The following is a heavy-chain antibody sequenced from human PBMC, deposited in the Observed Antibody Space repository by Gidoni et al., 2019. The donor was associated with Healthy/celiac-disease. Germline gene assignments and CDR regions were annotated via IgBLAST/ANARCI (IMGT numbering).Heavy chain of an antibody. CDR2: INAGNGNT. D-gene: IGHD2-2*01. J-gene: IGHJ6*02. Sequence: QVQLVQSGAEVKKPGASVKVSCKASGYTFTSYAMHWVRQAPGQRLEWMGWINAGNGNTKYSQKFQGRVTITRDTSASTAYMELSSLRSEDTAVYYCARDSIVVVPAARPRRGGMDVWGQGTTVTVSS. V-gene: IGHV1-3*01. CDR1: GYTFTSYA. CDR3: ARDSIVVVPAARPRRGGMDV.